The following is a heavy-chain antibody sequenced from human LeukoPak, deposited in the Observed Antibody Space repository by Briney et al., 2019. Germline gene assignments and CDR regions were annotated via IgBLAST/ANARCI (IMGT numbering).Heavy chain of an antibody. D-gene: IGHD6-19*01. V-gene: IGHV1-69*06. J-gene: IGHJ6*03. Sequence: SVKVSCKASGYTFTSYGISWVRQAPGQGLEWMGGIIPIFGTANYAQKFQGRVTITADKSTSTAYMELSSLRSEDTAVYYCARGLAVAGTAYYYYYMDVWGKGTTVTVSS. CDR3: ARGLAVAGTAYYYYYMDV. CDR2: IIPIFGTA. CDR1: GYTFTSYG.